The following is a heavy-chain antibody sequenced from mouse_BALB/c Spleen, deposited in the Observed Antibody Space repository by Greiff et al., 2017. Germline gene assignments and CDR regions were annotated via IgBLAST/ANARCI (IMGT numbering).Heavy chain of an antibody. Sequence: QVQLQQPGAELVKPGASVKLSCKASGYTFTSYWMHWVKQRPGQGLEWIGEINPSNGRTNYNEKFKSKATLTVDKSSSTAYMQLSSLTSEDSAVYYCARVGDYGKGPSYAMDYWGQGTSVTVSS. CDR2: INPSNGRT. J-gene: IGHJ4*01. D-gene: IGHD1-2*01. CDR1: GYTFTSYW. CDR3: ARVGDYGKGPSYAMDY. V-gene: IGHV1S81*02.